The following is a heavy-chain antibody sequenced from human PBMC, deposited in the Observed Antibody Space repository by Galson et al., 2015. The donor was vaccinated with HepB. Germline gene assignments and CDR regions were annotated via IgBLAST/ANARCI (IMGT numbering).Heavy chain of an antibody. CDR3: ARVRGGQWPRYSMDV. CDR2: VHSSGVT. J-gene: IGHJ6*02. Sequence: ETLSLTCSVSGASISISTFYWVWIRQTPVKGLEWIGNVHSSGVTYYNPSLNNRVTVSGDTAKNQFSLRVRSVTAADTAIYYCARVRGGQWPRYSMDVWGQGTTVTVSS. CDR1: GASISISTFY. D-gene: IGHD6-19*01. V-gene: IGHV4-39*07.